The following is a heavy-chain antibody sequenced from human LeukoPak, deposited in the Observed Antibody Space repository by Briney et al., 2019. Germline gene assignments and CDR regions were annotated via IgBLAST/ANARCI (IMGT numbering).Heavy chain of an antibody. J-gene: IGHJ4*02. D-gene: IGHD5-18*01. V-gene: IGHV3-7*01. CDR2: MKQDGSEK. CDR3: VRGSLVTPD. CDR1: GFTFSKYW. Sequence: PGGSLRLSCAASGFTFSKYWMTWVRQAPGKGLEWVANMKQDGSEKYYVDSVKGRFTISRDNAKNSLYLQMNRVRSEDTAVYYCVRGSLVTPDWGQGTLVTVSS.